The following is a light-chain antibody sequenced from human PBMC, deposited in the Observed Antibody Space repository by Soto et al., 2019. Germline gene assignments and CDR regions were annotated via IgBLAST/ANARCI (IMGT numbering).Light chain of an antibody. CDR3: VSYATSTTPYL. Sequence: QSALTQPASVSGSPGQSITISCTATSSDVGSFNYVSWYQHHPGKAPKLMIYEVTSRPSGVSNRFSGSKSGNTASLTISGLQAEDEADYYCVSYATSTTPYLFGSGTKVTV. CDR2: EVT. CDR1: SSDVGSFNY. V-gene: IGLV2-14*01. J-gene: IGLJ1*01.